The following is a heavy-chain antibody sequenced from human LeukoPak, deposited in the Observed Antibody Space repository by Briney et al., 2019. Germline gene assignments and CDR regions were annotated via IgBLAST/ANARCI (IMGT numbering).Heavy chain of an antibody. Sequence: GGSLRLSCAASGFTFSNYWMDWVRQVPGKGLVWVSRIKGDGTRTYYADSVQGRFAISRDNAKNTLYLQMNSLRVEDTALYYCVRICGTNGGTSDYWGQGTLVTVSS. J-gene: IGHJ4*02. D-gene: IGHD1-26*01. CDR2: IKGDGTRT. CDR1: GFTFSNYW. CDR3: VRICGTNGGTSDY. V-gene: IGHV3-74*01.